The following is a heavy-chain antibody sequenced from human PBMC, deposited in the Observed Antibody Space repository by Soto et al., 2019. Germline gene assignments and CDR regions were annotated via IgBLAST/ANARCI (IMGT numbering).Heavy chain of an antibody. CDR3: ARNAVNHHPSGLNKYDY. CDR2: ISAYNGNT. D-gene: IGHD6-19*01. V-gene: IGHV1-18*01. CDR1: GYTFTSYG. J-gene: IGHJ4*02. Sequence: QVQLVQSGAEVKKPGASVKVSCKASGYTFTSYGISWVRQAPGQGLEWMGWISAYNGNTNYAQKLQGRVTMTTDTSTSTAYMELRSLRSDDTAVYYCARNAVNHHPSGLNKYDYWGQGTLVTVSS.